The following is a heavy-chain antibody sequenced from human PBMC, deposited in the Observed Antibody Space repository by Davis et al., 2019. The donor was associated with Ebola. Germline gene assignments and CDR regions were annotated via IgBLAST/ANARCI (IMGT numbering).Heavy chain of an antibody. CDR3: TKRVGSRSGFEN. CDR1: GYTFTSYG. CDR2: MNPNSGNT. Sequence: AASVKVSCKASGYTFTSYGISWVRQAPGQGLEWMGWMNPNSGNTGFAQKFQGRITMTRNLSMNTAYMELSSLRSDDTAVYYCTKRVGSRSGFENWGQGSLVTVSS. D-gene: IGHD1-26*01. J-gene: IGHJ4*02. V-gene: IGHV1-8*02.